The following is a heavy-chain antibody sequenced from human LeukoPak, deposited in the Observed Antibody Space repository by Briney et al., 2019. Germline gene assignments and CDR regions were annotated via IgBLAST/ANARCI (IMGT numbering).Heavy chain of an antibody. CDR2: IYYSGGA. Sequence: SETLSLTCTVSGGSISSYYWSWIRQPPGKGLEWIGYIYYSGGANYNPSLKSRVTISVDTSKNQFSLKLSSVTAADTAVYYCARDRRYYDSSGTVYYDGMDVWGQGTTVIVSS. CDR1: GGSISSYY. D-gene: IGHD3-22*01. V-gene: IGHV4-59*01. CDR3: ARDRRYYDSSGTVYYDGMDV. J-gene: IGHJ6*02.